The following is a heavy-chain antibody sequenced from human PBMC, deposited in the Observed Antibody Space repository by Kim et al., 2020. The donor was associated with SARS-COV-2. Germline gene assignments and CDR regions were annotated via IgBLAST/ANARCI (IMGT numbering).Heavy chain of an antibody. CDR1: GFTFSSYG. V-gene: IGHV3-30*18. CDR2: ISYDGSNK. Sequence: GGSLRLSCAASGFTFSSYGMHWVRQAPGKGLEWVAVISYDGSNKYYVDSVKGRFTISRDNSKNTLYLQMNSLRAEDTAVYYCAKEGRDGYNYFYYFDN. D-gene: IGHD5-12*01. J-gene: IGHJ4*01. CDR3: AKEGRDGYNYFYYFDN.